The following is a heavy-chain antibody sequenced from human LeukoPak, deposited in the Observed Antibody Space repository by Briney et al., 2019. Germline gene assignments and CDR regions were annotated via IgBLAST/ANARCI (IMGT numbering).Heavy chain of an antibody. V-gene: IGHV3-49*03. Sequence: GGSLRLSCTFSGFIFADYSMSWFRQAPGKGLEWVGFIRNLASGGTAEYAASVGGRFSISRDDSNSIAYLQMDSLKMEDTAVYYCARTSSPEWVINDNTGYYYAYWGQGTQVTVSS. D-gene: IGHD3-9*01. J-gene: IGHJ4*02. CDR1: GFIFADYS. CDR2: IRNLASGGTA. CDR3: ARTSSPEWVINDNTGYYYAY.